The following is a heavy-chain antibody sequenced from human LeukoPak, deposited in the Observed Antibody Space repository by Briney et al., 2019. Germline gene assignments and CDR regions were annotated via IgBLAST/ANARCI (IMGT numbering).Heavy chain of an antibody. J-gene: IGHJ5*02. CDR1: GGSISSGSYY. D-gene: IGHD3-3*01. Sequence: SQTLSLTCTVSGGSISSGSYYWSWIRQPAGKGLEWIGRIYISGSTNYNPSLKSRVTISVDTSKNQFSLKLSSVTAADTAVYYCARDGGLRFLEWPHNWFDPWGQGTLVTVSS. CDR2: IYISGST. CDR3: ARDGGLRFLEWPHNWFDP. V-gene: IGHV4-61*02.